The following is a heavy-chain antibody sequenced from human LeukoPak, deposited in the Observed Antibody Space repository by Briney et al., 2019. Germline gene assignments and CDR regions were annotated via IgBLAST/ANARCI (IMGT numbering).Heavy chain of an antibody. V-gene: IGHV4-34*08. CDR1: GFTFSSYG. CDR2: INHSGST. Sequence: GSLRLSCAASGFTFSSYGMHWVRQPPGKGLEWIGEINHSGSTNYNPSLKSRVTISVDTSKNQFSLKLSSVTAADTAVYYCATHSSGWYSTAPYFDYWGQGTLVTVSS. D-gene: IGHD6-19*01. CDR3: ATHSSGWYSTAPYFDY. J-gene: IGHJ4*02.